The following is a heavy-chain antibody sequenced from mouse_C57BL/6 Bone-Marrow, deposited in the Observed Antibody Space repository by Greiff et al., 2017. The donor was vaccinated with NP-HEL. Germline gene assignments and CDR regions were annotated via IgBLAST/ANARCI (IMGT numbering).Heavy chain of an antibody. Sequence: QVQLQQPGAELVKPGASVKLSCKASGYTFTSYWMHWVKQRPGQGLEWIGRIHPNSGSTNYNEKFKSKATLTVDKSSSTAYMQLSSLTSEDSAVYYCSVVKGYWYFDVWGTGTTVTVSS. CDR3: SVVKGYWYFDV. J-gene: IGHJ1*03. D-gene: IGHD2-2*01. CDR2: IHPNSGST. CDR1: GYTFTSYW. V-gene: IGHV1-64*01.